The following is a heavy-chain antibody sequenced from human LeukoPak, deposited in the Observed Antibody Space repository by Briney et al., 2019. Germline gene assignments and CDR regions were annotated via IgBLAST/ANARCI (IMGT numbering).Heavy chain of an antibody. D-gene: IGHD3-10*01. CDR1: GYTFTTYA. CDR2: INAGNGNT. J-gene: IGHJ4*02. V-gene: IGHV1-3*01. CDR3: ASTGIWFGELPLDY. Sequence: ASVKVSCKASGYTFTTYAMHWVRQAPGQRLEWMGWINAGNGNTKYSQKFQGRVTISRDTSASTAYMELSSLRSEDTAVYYCASTGIWFGELPLDYWGQGTLVTVSS.